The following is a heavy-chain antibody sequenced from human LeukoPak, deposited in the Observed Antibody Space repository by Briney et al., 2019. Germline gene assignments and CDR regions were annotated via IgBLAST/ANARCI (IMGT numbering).Heavy chain of an antibody. D-gene: IGHD6-13*01. V-gene: IGHV3-74*01. CDR1: ELPFSSHW. CDR2: FSGDGSTT. J-gene: IGHJ4*02. CDR3: ARGIASSRSVAIDL. Sequence: GGVLRLPCGASELPFSSHWMYWCRQAPGKGLVGFARFSGDGSTTRHAYSVKGRFTISRANDKSTLYLQMDSLRVEDTALYYYARGIASSRSVAIDLWGRGTLVVVSS.